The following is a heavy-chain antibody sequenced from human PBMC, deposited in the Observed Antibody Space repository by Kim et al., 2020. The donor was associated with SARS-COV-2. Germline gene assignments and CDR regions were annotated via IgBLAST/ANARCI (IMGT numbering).Heavy chain of an antibody. CDR2: IKQDGSEK. V-gene: IGHV3-7*01. CDR3: ARDHRLRRYGMDV. J-gene: IGHJ6*02. CDR1: GFTFSSYW. D-gene: IGHD4-17*01. Sequence: GGSLRLSCAASGFTFSSYWMSWVRQAPGKGLEWVANIKQDGSEKYYVDSVKGRFTISRDNAKNSLYLQMNSLRAEDTAVYYCARDHRLRRYGMDVWGQGTTVTVSS.